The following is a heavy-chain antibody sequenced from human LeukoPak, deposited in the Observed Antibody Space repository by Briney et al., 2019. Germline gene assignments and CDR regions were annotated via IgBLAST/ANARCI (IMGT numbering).Heavy chain of an antibody. V-gene: IGHV4-39*07. D-gene: IGHD3-10*01. Sequence: SETLSLTCTVSGGSISSSSYYWGWIRQPPGKGLEWIGSIYYSGSTYYNPSLKSRVTISVDTSKNQFSLKLSSVTAADTAVYYCARGGVRLYYYYYYMDVWGKGTTVTVSS. CDR2: IYYSGST. CDR1: GGSISSSSYY. CDR3: ARGGVRLYYYYYYMDV. J-gene: IGHJ6*03.